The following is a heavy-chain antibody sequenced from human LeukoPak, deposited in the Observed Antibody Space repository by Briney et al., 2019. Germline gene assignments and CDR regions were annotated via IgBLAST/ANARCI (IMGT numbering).Heavy chain of an antibody. Sequence: QPGGSLRLSCAASGFTVSSNYMNWVRQAPGKGLEWVSVIYSGGSTYYADSVKGRFTISRGNSKNTLYLQMNSLRAEDTAVYYCARDIALEWLSYFDYWGQGTLVTVSS. CDR1: GFTVSSNY. J-gene: IGHJ4*02. D-gene: IGHD3-3*01. V-gene: IGHV3-66*02. CDR3: ARDIALEWLSYFDY. CDR2: IYSGGST.